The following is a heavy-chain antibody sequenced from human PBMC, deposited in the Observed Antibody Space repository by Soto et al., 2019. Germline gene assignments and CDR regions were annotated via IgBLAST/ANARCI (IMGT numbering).Heavy chain of an antibody. CDR1: GFSFSTYA. CDR3: AKHAEYQLVSLFDP. D-gene: IGHD2-2*01. Sequence: EVQLLESGGGLVQPGGSLRLSCAVSGFSFSTYAMSWVRQAPGKGLEWVSGISAGGGNTYYADSVRGRFTISRDNSKDTLYLQITSLRAEDTAFYYCAKHAEYQLVSLFDPWGQGTLVTVSS. J-gene: IGHJ5*02. CDR2: ISAGGGNT. V-gene: IGHV3-23*01.